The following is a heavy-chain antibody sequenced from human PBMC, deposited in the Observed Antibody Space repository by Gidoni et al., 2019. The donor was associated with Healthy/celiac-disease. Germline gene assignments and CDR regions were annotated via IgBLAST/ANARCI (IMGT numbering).Heavy chain of an antibody. J-gene: IGHJ3*02. CDR3: ARDHPWRAFDI. Sequence: EVQLVESGGGLVQPGGSLRLSCAASGFTVSSNYMSWVRQAPGKGLEWVSVIYSGGSTYYADSVKGRFTISRDNSKNTLYLQMNSLRAEDTAVYYCARDHPWRAFDIWGQGTMVTVSS. CDR1: GFTVSSNY. V-gene: IGHV3-66*02. CDR2: IYSGGST.